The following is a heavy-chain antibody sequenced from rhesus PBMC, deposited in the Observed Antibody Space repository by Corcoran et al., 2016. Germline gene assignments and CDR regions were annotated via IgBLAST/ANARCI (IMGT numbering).Heavy chain of an antibody. D-gene: IGHD3-16*01. CDR3: ARDLYDY. V-gene: IGHV4-127*01. CDR2: IGSSNGST. CDR1: GYSISSGYG. Sequence: QVQLQESGPGLVQPSEPLSLTCAVSGYSISSGYGWSWIRQPPGKGLEWIGYIGSSNGSTNYNPSLKSRVTISKDTSKNQFSLKLSSVTAADTAVYYCARDLYDYWGQGVLVTVSS. J-gene: IGHJ4*01.